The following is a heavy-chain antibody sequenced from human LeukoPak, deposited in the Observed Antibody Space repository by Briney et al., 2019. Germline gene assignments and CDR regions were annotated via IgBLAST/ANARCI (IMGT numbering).Heavy chain of an antibody. CDR3: ARPPGDYVSYWFDP. CDR1: GDSISSSRFY. CDR2: IYYSGST. D-gene: IGHD4-17*01. V-gene: IGHV4-39*07. J-gene: IGHJ5*02. Sequence: KPSETLSLTCTVSGDSISSSRFYWGWIRQPPGKGLEWIGNIYYSGSTYYNPSLKSRVTILVDTSKNQFSLRLSSVTAADTAVYYCARPPGDYVSYWFDPWGQGTLVTVPS.